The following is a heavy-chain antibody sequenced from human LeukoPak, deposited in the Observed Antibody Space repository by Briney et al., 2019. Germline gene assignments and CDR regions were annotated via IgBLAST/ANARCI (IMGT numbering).Heavy chain of an antibody. J-gene: IGHJ6*03. CDR2: ISSSSSYI. D-gene: IGHD3-10*01. Sequence: GGPLRLSCAASGFTFSSYSMNWVRQAPGKGVEWGSSISSSSSYIYYAHSVKGRFTISRENAKKSLYLQINSLTAEDTAVYYCARRGAGYYGSRSLCYMDVWGKETTVTVSS. V-gene: IGHV3-21*01. CDR1: GFTFSSYS. CDR3: ARRGAGYYGSRSLCYMDV.